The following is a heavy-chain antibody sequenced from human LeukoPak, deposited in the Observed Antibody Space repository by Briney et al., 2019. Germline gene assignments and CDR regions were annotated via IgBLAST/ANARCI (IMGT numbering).Heavy chain of an antibody. CDR1: GFTFSSYS. J-gene: IGHJ5*02. V-gene: IGHV3-48*01. Sequence: GGSLRLSXAASGFTFSSYSMNWVRQAPGKGLEWLSHISSGSSVIYYADSVKGRFTISRDNAKNSLYLQMNSLRVEDTAVYYCARSRDVGPPNWFDPWGQGTLVTVSS. D-gene: IGHD5-24*01. CDR2: ISSGSSVI. CDR3: ARSRDVGPPNWFDP.